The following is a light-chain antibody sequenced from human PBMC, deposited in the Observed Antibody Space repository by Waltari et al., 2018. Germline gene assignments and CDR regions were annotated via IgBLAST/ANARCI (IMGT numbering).Light chain of an antibody. Sequence: EIVLTQSPGTLSLSPGERATLSCRASQTVSSSFLPWYQQKPGKAPKLQTYDAPILQTGVPSRFRGRGSGSDFTLTISSLEPEDFATYYCQQHDRPPLTFGGGTRVEIK. V-gene: IGKV3-20*01. J-gene: IGKJ4*01. CDR1: QTVSSSF. CDR3: QQHDRPPLT. CDR2: DAP.